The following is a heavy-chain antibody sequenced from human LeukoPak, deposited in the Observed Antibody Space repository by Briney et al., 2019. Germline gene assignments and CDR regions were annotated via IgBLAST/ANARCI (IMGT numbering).Heavy chain of an antibody. V-gene: IGHV3-11*01. CDR2: ISSSGSTI. CDR1: GFTFSDYY. CDR3: AKDGQAVWFGEFSS. D-gene: IGHD3-10*01. Sequence: GGSLRLSCAASGFTFSDYYMSWIRQAPGKGLECVSYISSSGSTIYYADSVKGRFTISRDNAKNSLYLQMNSLRAEDTALYYCAKDGQAVWFGEFSSWGQGTLVTVSS. J-gene: IGHJ4*02.